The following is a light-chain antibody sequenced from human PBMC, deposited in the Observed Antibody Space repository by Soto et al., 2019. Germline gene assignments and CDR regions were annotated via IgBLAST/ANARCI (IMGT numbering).Light chain of an antibody. Sequence: QSALTQPASVSGSPGQSITISCTGTSSDVGGCNYVSWYQQHPGKAPNLIIFDVSNRPSGVSNRFSGSKSGNSASLTISGLQAEDEADYYCSSYTGSNTPVVFGGGTKLTVL. V-gene: IGLV2-14*01. CDR3: SSYTGSNTPVV. CDR2: DVS. CDR1: SSDVGGCNY. J-gene: IGLJ2*01.